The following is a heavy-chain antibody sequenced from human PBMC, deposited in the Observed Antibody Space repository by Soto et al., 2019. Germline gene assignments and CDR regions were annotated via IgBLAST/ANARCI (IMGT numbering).Heavy chain of an antibody. J-gene: IGHJ6*02. V-gene: IGHV3-30*18. Sequence: GGSLRLSCAASGFTFSSYGMHCVRHAPFKGREWVAVISYDGSNKYYGDSVKGRFTISRDNPKNTLFLQMNSLRAEDTAVYYCAKVTGYCSSSSCSREYYYYYGLDVWGQGTTVTVSS. D-gene: IGHD2-2*01. CDR1: GFTFSSYG. CDR2: ISYDGSNK. CDR3: AKVTGYCSSSSCSREYYYYYGLDV.